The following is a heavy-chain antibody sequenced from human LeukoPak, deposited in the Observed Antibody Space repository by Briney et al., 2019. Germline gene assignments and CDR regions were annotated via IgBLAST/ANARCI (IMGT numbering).Heavy chain of an antibody. D-gene: IGHD3-10*01. CDR3: AKGGDYYGSGSYRDGFDI. CDR2: IRYDGINK. V-gene: IGHV3-30*02. Sequence: GGSLRLSCAASGFTFSDYGMVWVRQAPGKGLEWVAFIRYDGINKYYADSVKGRFTISRDSFKNTLYLQMNSLRPEDTAVYYCAKGGDYYGSGSYRDGFDIWGQGTRATVSS. CDR1: GFTFSDYG. J-gene: IGHJ3*02.